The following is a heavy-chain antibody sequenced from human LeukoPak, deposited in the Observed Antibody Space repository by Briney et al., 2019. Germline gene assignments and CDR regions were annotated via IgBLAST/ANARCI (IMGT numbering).Heavy chain of an antibody. D-gene: IGHD3-22*01. CDR2: IWYDGSNK. CDR1: GFTFSSYG. CDR3: AKPNYYDSSSPYGMDV. J-gene: IGHJ6*02. Sequence: PGGSLRLSCAASGFTFSSYGMHWVRQAPGKGLEWVAVIWYDGSNKYYADSVKGRFTISRDNPKNTLYLQMNSLRAEDTAVYYCAKPNYYDSSSPYGMDVWGQGTTVTVSS. V-gene: IGHV3-33*06.